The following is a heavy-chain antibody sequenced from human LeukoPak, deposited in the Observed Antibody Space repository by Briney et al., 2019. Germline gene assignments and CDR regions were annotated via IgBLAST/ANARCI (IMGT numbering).Heavy chain of an antibody. D-gene: IGHD6-13*01. CDR2: IDPHSSAT. CDR3: AKVANAAAADPDNYYYYYGMDV. CDR1: GFTFTDYY. V-gene: IGHV1-2*02. J-gene: IGHJ6*02. Sequence: ASMKVSCKSSGFTFTDYYIHWVRQAPGQGLEWMGYIDPHSSATSSPQEFQGRVTMTRDTSMSTAYMELTRLTSDDTAVYYCAKVANAAAADPDNYYYYYGMDVWGQGTTVTVSS.